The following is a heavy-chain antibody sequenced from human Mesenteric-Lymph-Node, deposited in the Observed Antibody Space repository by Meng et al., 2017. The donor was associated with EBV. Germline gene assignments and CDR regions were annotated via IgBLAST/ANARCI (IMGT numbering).Heavy chain of an antibody. CDR2: ISGSGGNT. V-gene: IGHV3-23*01. CDR3: AKAWPQYLLVYFDS. CDR1: GFTFSQYA. D-gene: IGHD5-24*01. Sequence: EVQLLESGGGLVQPGGSLRLSRAASGFTFSQYAMTWVRQAPGKGLEWISTISGSGGNTYYADFVTGRFTVSRDNSKNTLYLQMNNLRAEDTAVYFCAKAWPQYLLVYFDSWGQGTLVTVSS. J-gene: IGHJ4*02.